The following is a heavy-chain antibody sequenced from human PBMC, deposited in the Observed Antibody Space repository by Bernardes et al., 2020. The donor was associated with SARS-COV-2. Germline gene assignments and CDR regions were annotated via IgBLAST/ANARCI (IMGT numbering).Heavy chain of an antibody. Sequence: SGPTLLKPTQTLTLTCTFSGFSLSTSGVGVGWIRQPPGTALEWLALIYWDDDKRYSPSLKSRLTITKDTSKNQVVLTMTTMDPEDTATYYCSRIAVAGTGDYCGQGTLVTVSS. CDR3: SRIAVAGTGDY. CDR2: IYWDDDK. J-gene: IGHJ4*02. CDR1: GFSLSTSGVG. V-gene: IGHV2-5*02. D-gene: IGHD6-19*01.